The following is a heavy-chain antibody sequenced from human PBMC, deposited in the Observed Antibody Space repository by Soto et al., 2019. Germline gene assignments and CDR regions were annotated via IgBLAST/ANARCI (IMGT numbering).Heavy chain of an antibody. D-gene: IGHD5-12*01. J-gene: IGHJ4*02. CDR3: ARDRWIVSTITSFDY. V-gene: IGHV3-33*01. Sequence: GGSLRLSCAASGFTFSTYGMHWVRQAPGKGLEWVALIWYDGRKEDYADSVKGRFTISRDNSKNTLYLQMNSLRAEDTAVYYCARDRWIVSTITSFDYWGQGTPVTVSS. CDR1: GFTFSTYG. CDR2: IWYDGRKE.